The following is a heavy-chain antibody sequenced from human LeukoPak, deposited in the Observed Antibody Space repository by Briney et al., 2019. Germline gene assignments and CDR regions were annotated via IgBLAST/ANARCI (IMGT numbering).Heavy chain of an antibody. D-gene: IGHD3-10*01. CDR3: ARDKVLLWFGEFN. J-gene: IGHJ4*02. CDR1: GFTFNTFD. V-gene: IGHV3-33*08. Sequence: GRSLRLSCAASGFTFNTFDIHWVRQAPGKGLEWVAFIRYDGSNKYYADSVKGRFTISRDNSKNTLYLQMNSLRAEDTAVYYCARDKVLLWFGEFNWGQGTLVTVSS. CDR2: IRYDGSNK.